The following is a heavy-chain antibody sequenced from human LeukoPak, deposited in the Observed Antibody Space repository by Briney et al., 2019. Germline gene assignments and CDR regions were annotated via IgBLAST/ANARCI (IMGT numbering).Heavy chain of an antibody. J-gene: IGHJ4*02. Sequence: GGSLRLSCAASGFSFSAYWMHWIRQAPGKGLVWVSRIHSDGSATSYADSVKGRFTISRDNAKNTVYLQMNSLRVEDTAVYYCARETPRRGETRDGYRWGQGTLVTVSS. CDR3: ARETPRRGETRDGYR. CDR2: IHSDGSAT. V-gene: IGHV3-74*01. CDR1: GFSFSAYW. D-gene: IGHD5-24*01.